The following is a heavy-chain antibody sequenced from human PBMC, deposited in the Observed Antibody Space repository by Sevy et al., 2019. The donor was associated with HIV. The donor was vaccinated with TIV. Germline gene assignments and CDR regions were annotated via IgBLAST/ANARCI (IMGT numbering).Heavy chain of an antibody. CDR1: GFTFSSFA. CDR3: ARPTPRIAPSSAAFFDS. V-gene: IGHV3-23*01. CDR2: INGRGGNT. J-gene: IGHJ4*01. D-gene: IGHD6-6*01. Sequence: GGSLRLSCAASGFASGFTFSSFAMSWVRQLPGKGLEWVSTINGRGGNTYYADSVKGRFTLSRDNSNNALFLQMDSLTPEDTALCYCARPTPRIAPSSAAFFDSWGHGTLVTVSS.